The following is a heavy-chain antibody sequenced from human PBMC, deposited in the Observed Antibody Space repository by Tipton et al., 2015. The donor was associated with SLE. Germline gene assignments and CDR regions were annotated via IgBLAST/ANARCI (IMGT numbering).Heavy chain of an antibody. D-gene: IGHD1-1*01. V-gene: IGHV4-61*02. CDR1: GGSISSGSYY. J-gene: IGHJ4*02. CDR3: ARKGPTGGFDY. Sequence: LRLSCTVSGGSISSGSYYWSWIRQPAGKGLEWIGRIYTSGSTNYNPSLKSRVTISVDTSKNQFSLKLSSVTAADTAVYYCARKGPTGGFDYWGQGTLVTVSS. CDR2: IYTSGST.